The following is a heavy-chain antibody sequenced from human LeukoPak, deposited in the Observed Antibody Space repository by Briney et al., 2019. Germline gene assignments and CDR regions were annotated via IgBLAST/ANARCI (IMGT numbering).Heavy chain of an antibody. D-gene: IGHD3-22*01. CDR3: ARVLHKRNYDSSVYYGY. CDR2: IRYDGSNK. CDR1: GLIFSSYG. Sequence: GGSLRLSCAVSGLIFSSYGMHWVRRAPGKGLEWVAFIRYDGSNKYYADSVKGRFTISRDNAKNSLYLQMNSLRAEDTAVYYCARVLHKRNYDSSVYYGYWGQGTLVTVSS. J-gene: IGHJ4*02. V-gene: IGHV3-30*02.